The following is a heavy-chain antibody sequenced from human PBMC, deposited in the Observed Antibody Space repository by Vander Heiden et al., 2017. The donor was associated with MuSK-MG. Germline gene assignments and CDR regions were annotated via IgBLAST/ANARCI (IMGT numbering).Heavy chain of an antibody. Sequence: EVQLVESGVGLVKPGGSLRLSCAASGFTFSSYSMHWVRQAPGKGLERVSSISRSSSYIYYADSVKGRFTISRDNAKNSLYLQMNSLRAEDTAVYYCARGGSDYSSSSAYYGMDVWGQGTTVNVAS. J-gene: IGHJ6*01. CDR1: GFTFSSYS. D-gene: IGHD6-6*01. CDR2: ISRSSSYI. V-gene: IGHV3-21*01. CDR3: ARGGSDYSSSSAYYGMDV.